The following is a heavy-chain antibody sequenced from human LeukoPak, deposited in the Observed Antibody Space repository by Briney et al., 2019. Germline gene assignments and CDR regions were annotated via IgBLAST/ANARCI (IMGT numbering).Heavy chain of an antibody. CDR2: ISSSGSTI. Sequence: PGGSLRLSCAASGFTFSNCEMNWVRQAPGKGLEWISCISSSGSTIYYADSVKGRFTISRDNAKNSLYLQMNSLRVEDTAVYYCARASAPPSFYYYYGMDVWGQGTTVTVSS. V-gene: IGHV3-48*03. CDR1: GFTFSNCE. J-gene: IGHJ6*02. CDR3: ARASAPPSFYYYYGMDV.